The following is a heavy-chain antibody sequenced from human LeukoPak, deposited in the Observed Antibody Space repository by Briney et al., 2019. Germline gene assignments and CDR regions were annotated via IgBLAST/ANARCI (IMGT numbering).Heavy chain of an antibody. V-gene: IGHV3-30*04. CDR3: ARSPPYRRVVVAACDY. Sequence: GGSLRLCCAASGFTFSSYAMHWVRQAPGKGLEWVAVISYDGSNKYYADSVKGRFTISRDNSKNTLYLQMNSLRAEDTAVYYCARSPPYRRVVVAACDYWGQGTLVTVSS. D-gene: IGHD2-15*01. CDR2: ISYDGSNK. CDR1: GFTFSSYA. J-gene: IGHJ4*02.